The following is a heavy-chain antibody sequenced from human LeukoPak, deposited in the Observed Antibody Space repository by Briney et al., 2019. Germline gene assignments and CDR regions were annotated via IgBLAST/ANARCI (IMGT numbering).Heavy chain of an antibody. D-gene: IGHD6-13*01. CDR3: ARGRRSSSWNPYIDY. CDR2: TYYRSKWYN. V-gene: IGHV6-1*01. CDR1: GDSVSSNSAA. J-gene: IGHJ4*02. Sequence: SQTLSLTCAISGDSVSSNSAAWDWIRQSPSRGFEWLGRTYYRSKWYNDYAVSVKSRITINPDTSKNQFSLQLNSVTPEDTAVYYCARGRRSSSWNPYIDYWGQGTLVTVSS.